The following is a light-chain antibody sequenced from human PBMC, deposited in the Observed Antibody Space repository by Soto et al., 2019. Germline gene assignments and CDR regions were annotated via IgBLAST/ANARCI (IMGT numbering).Light chain of an antibody. CDR3: SSYATSGTPWV. Sequence: QSALTQPASVSGSPGQSITISCAGTSSDIGAYNFVSWYQQRPGKAPKLMIFAVSDRPSGVSDRFSGSKSGYTASLTISGLQSDGEAFYYCSSYATSGTPWVFGGGTKVTVL. CDR1: SSDIGAYNF. J-gene: IGLJ3*02. CDR2: AVS. V-gene: IGLV2-14*01.